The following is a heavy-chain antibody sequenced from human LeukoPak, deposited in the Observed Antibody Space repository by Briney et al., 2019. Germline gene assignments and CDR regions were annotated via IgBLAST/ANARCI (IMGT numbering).Heavy chain of an antibody. CDR1: GGSISSGGYY. V-gene: IGHV4-31*03. CDR3: VTAENDAFDI. Sequence: SQTLSLTCTVSGGSISSGGYYWSWIRQRPGKGLEWIGYIYYSGSTYYNPSLKSRVTISVDTSKNQFSLKLSSVTAADTAVYYCVTAENDAFDIWGQGTMVTVSS. J-gene: IGHJ3*02. D-gene: IGHD1-14*01. CDR2: IYYSGST.